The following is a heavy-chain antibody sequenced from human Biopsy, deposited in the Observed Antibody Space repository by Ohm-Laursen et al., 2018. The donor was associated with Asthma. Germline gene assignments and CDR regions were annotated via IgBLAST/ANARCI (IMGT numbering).Heavy chain of an antibody. V-gene: IGHV1-69*13. CDR3: ARKAGSCISRTCYSLDF. D-gene: IGHD2-2*01. CDR1: GGTFNTYV. J-gene: IGHJ4*02. CDR2: INSVFGTT. Sequence: GPSVSVSCTSLGGTFNTYVIGWVRQPPGPGLGWLGGINSVFGTTTYPQKFQDRVTITADDSTSTVYMELSSLRSEDTAVYYCARKAGSCISRTCYSLDFWGQGTLVTVSS.